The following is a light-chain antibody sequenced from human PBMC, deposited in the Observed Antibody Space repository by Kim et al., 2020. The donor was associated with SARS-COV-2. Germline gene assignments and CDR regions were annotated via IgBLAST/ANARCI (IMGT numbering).Light chain of an antibody. Sequence: PGERATRSCRASQSVSSNNLAWYQQKPGQAPRLLIYGASIRATGIPDRFSGSGSGTDFTLTITRLEAEDFAVYYCQQYGRSPRVTFGGGTKVDIK. V-gene: IGKV3-20*01. CDR3: QQYGRSPRVT. CDR2: GAS. J-gene: IGKJ4*01. CDR1: QSVSSNN.